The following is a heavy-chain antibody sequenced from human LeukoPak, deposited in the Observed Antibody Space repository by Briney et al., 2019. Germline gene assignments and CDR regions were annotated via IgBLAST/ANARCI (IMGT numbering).Heavy chain of an antibody. J-gene: IGHJ4*02. D-gene: IGHD3-10*01. CDR2: IYYSGST. CDR1: GGSISSYY. Sequence: SETLSLTCTVSGGSISSYYWSWIRQPPGKGLEWIGYIYYSGSTNYNPSLKSRVTISVDTSKNQFSLKLSSVTAADTAVYYCARDPGGYYFDYSGQGTLVTVSS. CDR3: ARDPGGYYFDY. V-gene: IGHV4-59*01.